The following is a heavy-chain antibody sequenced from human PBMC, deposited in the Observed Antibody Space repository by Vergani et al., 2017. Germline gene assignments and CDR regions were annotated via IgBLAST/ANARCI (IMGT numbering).Heavy chain of an antibody. CDR2: IWHDGSNK. V-gene: IGHV3-33*01. D-gene: IGHD6-6*01. Sequence: QVQLVESGGGVVQPGRSLRLSCAASGFTFTKYAMHWVRQAPGKGLEWVAIIWHDGSNKYYADSVKGRFTISRDKSSNTLYLQMNHLRAEDTAVYYCTRGVNFEDASSRLFDFWGQGTLVTVSS. CDR3: TRGVNFEDASSRLFDF. CDR1: GFTFTKYA. J-gene: IGHJ4*02.